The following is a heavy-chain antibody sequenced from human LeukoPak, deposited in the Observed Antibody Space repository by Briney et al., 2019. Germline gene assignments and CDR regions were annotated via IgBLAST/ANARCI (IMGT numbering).Heavy chain of an antibody. V-gene: IGHV3-23*01. CDR3: AKDEAGILGTRRFQH. CDR2: ISGSGGT. CDR1: GFTFTNYA. Sequence: PGGSLRLSCAASGFTFTNYAMNWVRQAPGKGLEWVSGISGSGGTYYADSVKGRFTISRDNSENTLYLQMNSLRAEDTAVYYCAKDEAGILGTRRFQHWGQGTLVTVSS. D-gene: IGHD6-13*01. J-gene: IGHJ1*01.